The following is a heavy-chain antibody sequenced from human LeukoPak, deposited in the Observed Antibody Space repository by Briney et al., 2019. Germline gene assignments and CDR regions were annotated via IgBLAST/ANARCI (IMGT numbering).Heavy chain of an antibody. CDR1: GFTFSDYY. D-gene: IGHD5-18*01. Sequence: PGGSLRLSCAASGFTFSDYYMSWIRQAPGKGLEWVSYISSSSSYTNYADSVKGRFIISRDNAKNSLYLQMNSLRAEDTAVYYCARVRSYGSYYFDYWGQGTLVTVSS. V-gene: IGHV3-11*06. J-gene: IGHJ4*02. CDR3: ARVRSYGSYYFDY. CDR2: ISSSSSYT.